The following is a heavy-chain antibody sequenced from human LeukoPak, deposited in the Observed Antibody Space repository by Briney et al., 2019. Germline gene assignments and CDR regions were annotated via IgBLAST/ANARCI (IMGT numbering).Heavy chain of an antibody. CDR3: ARDFYDFWSGYYTPVAFDI. Sequence: GGSLRLSCAASGFTFSSYSMNWVRQAPGKGLEWVSSISSSSSYIYYADSVKGRFTISRDNAKNSLYLQMNSLRAEDTAVYYCARDFYDFWSGYYTPVAFDIWGQGTMVTVSS. D-gene: IGHD3-3*01. CDR2: ISSSSSYI. J-gene: IGHJ3*02. CDR1: GFTFSSYS. V-gene: IGHV3-21*01.